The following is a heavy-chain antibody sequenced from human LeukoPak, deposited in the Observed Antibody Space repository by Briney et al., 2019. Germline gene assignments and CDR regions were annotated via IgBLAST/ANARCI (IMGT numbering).Heavy chain of an antibody. CDR2: ISSSRRSI. Sequence: GGSLRLSCAASGFTFSAYNMNWVRQAPGMGLEWVSYISSSRRSIYYADSVKCRFTISRDNAKNSLDLQMNSLTDEDTAVYYCARGDGWFGELANFDYWGQGTLVTVSS. D-gene: IGHD3-10*01. J-gene: IGHJ4*02. V-gene: IGHV3-48*02. CDR3: ARGDGWFGELANFDY. CDR1: GFTFSAYN.